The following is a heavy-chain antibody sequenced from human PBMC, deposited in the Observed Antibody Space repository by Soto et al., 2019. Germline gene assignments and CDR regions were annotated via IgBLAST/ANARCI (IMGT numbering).Heavy chain of an antibody. V-gene: IGHV1-8*01. D-gene: IGHD2-15*01. J-gene: IGHJ3*02. CDR2: MNPNSGNT. Sequence: ASVKVSCKASGYTFTSYDINWVRQATGQGLEWMGWMNPNSGNTGYAQKFQGRVTMTRNTSISTAYMELSSLRSEDTAVYYCARGNSARYCSGGSCRTSGAFDIWGQGTMVTVSS. CDR3: ARGNSARYCSGGSCRTSGAFDI. CDR1: GYTFTSYD.